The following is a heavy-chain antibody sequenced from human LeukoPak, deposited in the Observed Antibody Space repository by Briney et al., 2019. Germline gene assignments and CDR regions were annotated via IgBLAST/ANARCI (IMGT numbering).Heavy chain of an antibody. D-gene: IGHD3-10*01. CDR3: ARDKGSGAATPGY. J-gene: IGHJ4*02. Sequence: GGSLRLSCAASGFTFSSYSMNWVRQAPGKGLEWVAVISYDGSNKYYADSVKGRFTISRDNSKNTLYLQVNSLRAEDTAVYYCARDKGSGAATPGYWGQGTLVTVSS. CDR2: ISYDGSNK. V-gene: IGHV3-30*03. CDR1: GFTFSSYS.